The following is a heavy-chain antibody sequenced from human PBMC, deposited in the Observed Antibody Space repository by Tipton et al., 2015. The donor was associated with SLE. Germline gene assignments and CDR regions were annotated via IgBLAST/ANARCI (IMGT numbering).Heavy chain of an antibody. J-gene: IGHJ4*02. V-gene: IGHV4-34*01. D-gene: IGHD6-6*01. CDR1: GGSFSGYY. CDR2: IDHSGST. CDR3: SCRLAARRSPLIPFDY. Sequence: TLSLTCAVYGGSFSGYYWSWIRQPPGKELEWIGEIDHSGSTNYNPSLESRVTISRDTSRNQFSVKLTSVTASDTAVYFCSCRLAARRSPLIPFDYWAQGTLVTVSS.